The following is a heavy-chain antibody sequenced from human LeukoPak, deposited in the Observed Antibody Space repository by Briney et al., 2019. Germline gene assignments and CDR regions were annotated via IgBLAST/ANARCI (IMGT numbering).Heavy chain of an antibody. CDR2: ITASGGNT. D-gene: IGHD5-18*01. Sequence: PGGSLRLSSAASGLTFSSYAMGWVRQAPGKGLEWVSAITASGGNTYYADSVKGRFTISRDNSKNTLYLQVNSLRAEDTAVYYCAKGNGYSYGRYYFDYWGQGTLVTVSS. CDR1: GLTFSSYA. CDR3: AKGNGYSYGRYYFDY. V-gene: IGHV3-23*01. J-gene: IGHJ4*02.